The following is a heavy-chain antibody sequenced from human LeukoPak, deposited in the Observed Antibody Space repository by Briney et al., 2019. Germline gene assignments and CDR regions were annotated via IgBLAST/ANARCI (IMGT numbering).Heavy chain of an antibody. CDR3: AKDVGGYSGYDLYYFDY. V-gene: IGHV3-74*01. D-gene: IGHD5-12*01. Sequence: GGSLRLSCAASGFTVSSNEMSWVRQAPGKGLVWVSRINTDGSSTNYADSVKGRFTISRDNAKNTLYLQMNSLRAEDTAVYYCAKDVGGYSGYDLYYFDYWGQGTLVTVSS. CDR1: GFTVSSNE. J-gene: IGHJ4*02. CDR2: INTDGSST.